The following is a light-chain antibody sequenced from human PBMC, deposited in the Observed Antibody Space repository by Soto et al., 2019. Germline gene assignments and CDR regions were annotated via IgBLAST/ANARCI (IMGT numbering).Light chain of an antibody. J-gene: IGLJ2*01. V-gene: IGLV1-47*01. CDR3: AAWDDSLSLHVV. CDR1: SSNIGSNY. CDR2: RNN. Sequence: QSVLTQPHSASGTPGQRVTISCSGSSSNIGSNYVYWYQQLPGTAPKLLIYRNNQRPSGVPDRFSGSKSGTSASLAISGLRSEDEADYYCAAWDDSLSLHVVFGGGTKLTVL.